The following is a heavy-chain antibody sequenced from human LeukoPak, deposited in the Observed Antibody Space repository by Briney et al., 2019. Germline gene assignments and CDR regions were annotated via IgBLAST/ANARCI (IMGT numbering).Heavy chain of an antibody. Sequence: GESLKISCKGSGYSFTSYWIGWVRQMPGKGLEWMGIIYPGDSDTRYNPSFQSQVTISADKSISTAYLQWSSLKASDTAMYYCARRRQSNYGKNVVVWAFDIWGQGTMVTVSS. CDR1: GYSFTSYW. CDR3: ARRRQSNYGKNVVVWAFDI. D-gene: IGHD4-11*01. J-gene: IGHJ3*02. CDR2: IYPGDSDT. V-gene: IGHV5-51*01.